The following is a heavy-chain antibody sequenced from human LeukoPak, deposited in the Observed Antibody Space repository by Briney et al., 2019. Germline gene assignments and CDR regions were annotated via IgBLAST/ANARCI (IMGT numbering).Heavy chain of an antibody. D-gene: IGHD6-13*01. V-gene: IGHV3-7*04. CDR3: ARAAAGYGTSRIDY. J-gene: IGHJ4*02. CDR2: IKQDGSEK. Sequence: GGSLRLSCAASGFTFSSYWMGWVRQAPGKGLEWVANIKQDGSEKYYVDSVKGRFTISRDNAKNSLYLQMNSLRVEDTALYYCARAAAGYGTSRIDYWGQGTLVTVSS. CDR1: GFTFSSYW.